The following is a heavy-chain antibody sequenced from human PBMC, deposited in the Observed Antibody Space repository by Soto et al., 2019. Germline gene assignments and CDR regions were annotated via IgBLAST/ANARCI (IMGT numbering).Heavy chain of an antibody. V-gene: IGHV3-30*03. CDR1: GFSFSSYG. CDR2: ISYDGNNK. CDR3: ARDPYSGFWSAHPRYYGMDV. J-gene: IGHJ6*02. D-gene: IGHD3-3*01. Sequence: GGSLRLSCAASGFSFSSYGMHWVRQAPGKGLEWVAVISYDGNNKYYADSVKGRFTISRDNSKNTLYLQMNSLRAEDTAVYYCARDPYSGFWSAHPRYYGMDVWGQGTTVTVSS.